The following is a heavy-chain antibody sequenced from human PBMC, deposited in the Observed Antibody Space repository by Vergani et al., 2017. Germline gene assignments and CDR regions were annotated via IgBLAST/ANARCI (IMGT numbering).Heavy chain of an antibody. CDR2: IGKDGINT. D-gene: IGHD2-21*02. V-gene: IGHV3-30*02. CDR3: AKYLRDPTDGLPDS. CDR1: GFTFSNFG. J-gene: IGHJ4*02. Sequence: QVQLAESGGGRVQPGRSLRLSCAASGFTFSNFGMHWIRQAPGKGLEWLAYIGKDGINTRYRDAVKGRFTVSRDNSKDILYLQMDSLRSEDTALYYCAKYLRDPTDGLPDSWGPGTLVIVSS.